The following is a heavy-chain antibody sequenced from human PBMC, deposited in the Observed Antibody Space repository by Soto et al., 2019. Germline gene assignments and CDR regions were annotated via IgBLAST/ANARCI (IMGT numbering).Heavy chain of an antibody. V-gene: IGHV1-8*01. Sequence: QVQLVQSGAEVKKPGASVKVSCKASGYTFTSYDINWVRQAAGQGLEWIGWMNPNSGNSGYAQRFQGRVSMTRNTSISTAYMDLSSLRSEDTAVYYCGRGQLKSRYFDYWGQGTLVTVSS. CDR2: MNPNSGNS. CDR1: GYTFTSYD. J-gene: IGHJ4*02. CDR3: GRGQLKSRYFDY.